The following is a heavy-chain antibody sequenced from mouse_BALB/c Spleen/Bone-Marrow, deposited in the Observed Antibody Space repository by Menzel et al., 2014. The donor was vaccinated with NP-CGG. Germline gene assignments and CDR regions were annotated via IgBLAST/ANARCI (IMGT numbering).Heavy chain of an antibody. CDR2: ILPGSGGT. CDR1: GYTFSSCW. Sequence: VQRVESGAELMKPGASVKISCKATGYTFSSCWIEWVKQRPGHGLEWIGEILPGSGGTNSNEKFKGKATFTADTSSNTAYMQLSSLTSEDSAVYYCASGYDYLFAYWGQGTLVTVSA. V-gene: IGHV1-9*01. CDR3: ASGYDYLFAY. J-gene: IGHJ3*01. D-gene: IGHD2-4*01.